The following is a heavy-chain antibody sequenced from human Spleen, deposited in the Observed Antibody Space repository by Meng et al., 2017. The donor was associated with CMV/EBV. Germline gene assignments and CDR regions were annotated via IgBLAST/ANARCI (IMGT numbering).Heavy chain of an antibody. CDR2: IKEDGSEK. CDR3: AKGGANVFKSYWYFDL. J-gene: IGHJ2*01. CDR1: GFTFSSYW. D-gene: IGHD4/OR15-4a*01. V-gene: IGHV3-7*01. Sequence: GESLKISCSASGFTFSSYWMTWARQAPGKGLEGVANIKEDGSEKYYVDSVKGRFTIPRDNAKNSLYLQMYSLRAEDTAVYYFAKGGANVFKSYWYFDLWGRGTLVTVSS.